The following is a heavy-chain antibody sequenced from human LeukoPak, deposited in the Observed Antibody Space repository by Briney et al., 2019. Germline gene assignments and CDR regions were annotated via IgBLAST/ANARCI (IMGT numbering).Heavy chain of an antibody. D-gene: IGHD6-13*01. J-gene: IGHJ4*02. Sequence: GGTLRLSCAASGFTFSSYGMHWVRQAPGKGLEWVAVISYDGSNKYYADSVKGRFTISRDNSKNTLYLQMNSLRAEDTAVYYCAKERKGVAAAGTIDYWGQGTLVTVSS. CDR1: GFTFSSYG. CDR3: AKERKGVAAAGTIDY. CDR2: ISYDGSNK. V-gene: IGHV3-30*18.